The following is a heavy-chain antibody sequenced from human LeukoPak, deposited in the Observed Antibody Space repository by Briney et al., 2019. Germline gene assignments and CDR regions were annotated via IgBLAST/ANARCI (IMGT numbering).Heavy chain of an antibody. J-gene: IGHJ4*02. D-gene: IGHD1-26*01. CDR1: GFTFSSYE. V-gene: IGHV3-48*03. CDR2: ISSSGSTI. Sequence: GGSLRLSCAASGFTFSSYEMNWVRQAPGKGLKWVSYISSSGSTIYYADSVKGRFTISRDNAKNSLYLQMNSLRAEDTAVYYCARGTSPVGATPFDYWGQGTLVTVSS. CDR3: ARGTSPVGATPFDY.